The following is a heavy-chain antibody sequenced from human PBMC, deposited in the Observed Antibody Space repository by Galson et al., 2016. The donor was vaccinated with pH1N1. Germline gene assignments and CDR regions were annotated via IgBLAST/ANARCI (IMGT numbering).Heavy chain of an antibody. Sequence: SLRLSCAASGFTFSDFDMYWVRQAPGKGLEWISYITTSGDSLYYADSVKGRFTISRDNAKNSLYLQMNSLRVEDTAVYYCARDFYYYYGMDVWGQGTTVTVSS. CDR3: ARDFYYYYGMDV. CDR2: ITTSGDSL. V-gene: IGHV3-48*03. J-gene: IGHJ6*02. CDR1: GFTFSDFD.